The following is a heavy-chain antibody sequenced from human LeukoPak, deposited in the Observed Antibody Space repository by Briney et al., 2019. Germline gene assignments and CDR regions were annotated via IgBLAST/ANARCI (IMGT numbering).Heavy chain of an antibody. D-gene: IGHD4-23*01. CDR2: MNPNSGNT. V-gene: IGHV1-8*02. Sequence: ASVKVSCKASGGTFSSYAISWVRQATGQGLEWMGWMNPNSGNTGYAQKFQGRVTMTRNTSISTAYMELSSLRSEDTAVYYCAKVEYGGNFGPHDYWGQGTLVTVSS. J-gene: IGHJ4*02. CDR1: GGTFSSYA. CDR3: AKVEYGGNFGPHDY.